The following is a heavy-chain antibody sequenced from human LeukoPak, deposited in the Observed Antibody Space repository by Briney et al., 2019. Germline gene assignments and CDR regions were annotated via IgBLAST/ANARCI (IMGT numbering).Heavy chain of an antibody. CDR3: ARDLMRFLEWVN. V-gene: IGHV3-21*01. CDR1: GFSLSNYA. D-gene: IGHD3-3*01. CDR2: ISSANSHI. Sequence: GGSLRLSCVVSGFSLSNYAMNWVRQAPGKGPEWVSYISSANSHIYYADSVKGRFIISRDNAKNSLYLQMNTLRAEDTAVYYCARDLMRFLEWVNWGQGTLVTVSS. J-gene: IGHJ4*02.